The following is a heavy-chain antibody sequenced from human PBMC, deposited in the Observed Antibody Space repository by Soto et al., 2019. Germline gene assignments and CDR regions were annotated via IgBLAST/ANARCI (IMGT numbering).Heavy chain of an antibody. CDR1: GFTFDDYT. CDR2: IWFDGSKR. V-gene: IGHV3-33*08. Sequence: PGGSLRLSCAASGFTFDDYTMHWVRQAPGRGLEWVAVIWFDGSKRYYGGSVKGRFTISRDNSTDTLYLEMNNLRAEDTAVYYCARDRLYASGTQNLPPDCWGQGTLVTVSS. D-gene: IGHD3-10*01. J-gene: IGHJ4*02. CDR3: ARDRLYASGTQNLPPDC.